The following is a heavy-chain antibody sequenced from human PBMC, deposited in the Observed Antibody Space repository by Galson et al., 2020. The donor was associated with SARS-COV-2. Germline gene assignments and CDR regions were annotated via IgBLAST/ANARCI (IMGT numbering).Heavy chain of an antibody. V-gene: IGHV1-24*01. J-gene: IGHJ6*02. D-gene: IGHD3-3*01. CDR3: ATGRAIFGVVTSYYYYYGMDV. CDR1: GYTLTELS. Sequence: GESLKISCKVSGYTLTELSMHWVRQAPGKGLEWMGGFDPEDGETIYAQKFQGRVTMTEDTSTDTAYMELSSLRSEDTAVYYCATGRAIFGVVTSYYYYYGMDVWGQGTTVTVSS. CDR2: FDPEDGET.